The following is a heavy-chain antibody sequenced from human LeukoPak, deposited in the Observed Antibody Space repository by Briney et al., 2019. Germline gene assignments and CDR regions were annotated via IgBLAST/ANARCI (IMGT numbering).Heavy chain of an antibody. Sequence: GGSLRLSCAASGFTFSDYYMSWIRQAPGKGLEWVSYISSSGSTIYYADSVKGRFTISRDNAKNSLYLQMNSLRAEDTAVYYCAKDHRGYDFWSGFSIDYWGQGTLVTVSS. CDR2: ISSSGSTI. CDR1: GFTFSDYY. J-gene: IGHJ4*02. CDR3: AKDHRGYDFWSGFSIDY. D-gene: IGHD3-3*01. V-gene: IGHV3-11*04.